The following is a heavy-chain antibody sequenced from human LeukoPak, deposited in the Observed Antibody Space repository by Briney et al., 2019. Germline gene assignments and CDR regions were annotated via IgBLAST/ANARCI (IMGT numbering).Heavy chain of an antibody. Sequence: ASVTVSCTASGYTFTSYAIHWVRQATGQRLEWMGWISAGNGNTKYSQNFQGRVTFISNTSATTAFMELSSLRSEDAAVYYCARDSGSGNNDYWGQGTLVTVSS. J-gene: IGHJ4*02. CDR1: GYTFTSYA. CDR3: ARDSGSGNNDY. D-gene: IGHD1-26*01. V-gene: IGHV1-3*01. CDR2: ISAGNGNT.